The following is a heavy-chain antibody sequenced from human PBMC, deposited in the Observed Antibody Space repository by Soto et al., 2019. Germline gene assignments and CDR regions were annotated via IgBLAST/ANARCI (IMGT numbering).Heavy chain of an antibody. Sequence: PGESLQISCKASGYDFARTWIGCVRQLPGKGLDWLGIIYPGDSETRYSPSFRGQVTFSVDMSISTAYLQWSSLKTSDIAIYYCARLVGAYDSYFDHWGQGTRVTVSS. J-gene: IGHJ4*02. D-gene: IGHD5-12*01. CDR3: ARLVGAYDSYFDH. V-gene: IGHV5-51*01. CDR2: IYPGDSET. CDR1: GYDFARTW.